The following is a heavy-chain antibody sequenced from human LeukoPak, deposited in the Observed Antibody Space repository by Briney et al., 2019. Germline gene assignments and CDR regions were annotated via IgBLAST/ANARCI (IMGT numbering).Heavy chain of an antibody. D-gene: IGHD6-19*01. V-gene: IGHV3-23*01. CDR2: ISAGGDIT. J-gene: IGHJ4*02. CDR3: ARGSYSSGWIDY. Sequence: GGSLRLSCAASGFTFSSYAMSWVRQAPGKGLEWVSVISAGGDITYYADSMKGRFTISRDNAKNSLYLQMNSLRAEDTAVYYCARGSYSSGWIDYWGQGTLVTVSS. CDR1: GFTFSSYA.